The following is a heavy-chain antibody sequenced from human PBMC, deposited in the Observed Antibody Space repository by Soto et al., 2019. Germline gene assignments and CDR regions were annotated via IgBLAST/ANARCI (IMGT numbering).Heavy chain of an antibody. Sequence: PSETLSLTCTVSGDSISGSRYSWNWIRQLPGKGLEWIGYMYYSGSTYYNPSLKSRVTISLSLDTSKKQFYLKLSSVTAADTAVYYCARDGGYGSGTYRFDYWGQGTLVTVSS. J-gene: IGHJ4*02. V-gene: IGHV4-31*03. CDR3: ARDGGYGSGTYRFDY. D-gene: IGHD3-10*01. CDR1: GDSISGSRYS. CDR2: MYYSGST.